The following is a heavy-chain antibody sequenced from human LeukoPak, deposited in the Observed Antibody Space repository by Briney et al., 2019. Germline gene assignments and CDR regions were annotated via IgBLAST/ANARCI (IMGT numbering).Heavy chain of an antibody. Sequence: PSETLSLTCSVSGAFLSWIRQPPGKGLEWIGHIDDSGRTNYNPSLKSRVTVSVDTSKNHFSLKLSSVTAADTAVYYCARVNVYCSGGTCYLIGFDYWGQGTLVTVSS. J-gene: IGHJ4*02. V-gene: IGHV4-59*01. CDR3: ARVNVYCSGGTCYLIGFDY. CDR2: IDDSGRT. CDR1: GAF. D-gene: IGHD2-15*01.